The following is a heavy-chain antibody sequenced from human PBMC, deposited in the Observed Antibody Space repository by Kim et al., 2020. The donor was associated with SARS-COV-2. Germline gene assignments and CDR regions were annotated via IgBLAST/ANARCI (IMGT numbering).Heavy chain of an antibody. CDR3: AREVRIAVAGTEYVQH. D-gene: IGHD6-19*01. CDR2: IIPILGIA. Sequence: SVKVSCKASGGTFSSYAISWVRQAPGQGLEWMGRIIPILGIANYAQKFQGRVTITADKSTSTAYMELSSLRSEDTAVYYCAREVRIAVAGTEYVQHWGQGTLGTVSS. V-gene: IGHV1-69*04. CDR1: GGTFSSYA. J-gene: IGHJ1*01.